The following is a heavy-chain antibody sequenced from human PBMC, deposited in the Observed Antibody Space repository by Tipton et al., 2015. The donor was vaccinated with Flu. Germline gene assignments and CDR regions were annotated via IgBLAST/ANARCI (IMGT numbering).Heavy chain of an antibody. D-gene: IGHD3-22*01. V-gene: IGHV3-23*01. Sequence: FDNYAMSWVRQAPGKGPEWVSTISTGGHSTYYADSVTGRFTVSRDNSKNTLSLQMNSLRTDDTAVYYCAKDDSSALYGVDGVDTWGQGTLVTVSS. CDR3: AKDDSSALYGVDGVDT. J-gene: IGHJ5*02. CDR2: ISTGGHST. CDR1: FDNYA.